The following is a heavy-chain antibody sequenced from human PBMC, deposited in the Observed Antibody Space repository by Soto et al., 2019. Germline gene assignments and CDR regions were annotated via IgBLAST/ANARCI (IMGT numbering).Heavy chain of an antibody. D-gene: IGHD3-10*01. J-gene: IGHJ6*02. Sequence: QVQLVQSGAEVKKPGASVKVSCKASGYTFTTYDINWVRQATGQGLEWMGWMNPNSGHTIYAQKFQGRVTVTRDTSINTAYMELSSLRSEDTAVYYCVRGSRWFGGYGMDVWGQGTTVTVSS. CDR1: GYTFTTYD. V-gene: IGHV1-8*01. CDR3: VRGSRWFGGYGMDV. CDR2: MNPNSGHT.